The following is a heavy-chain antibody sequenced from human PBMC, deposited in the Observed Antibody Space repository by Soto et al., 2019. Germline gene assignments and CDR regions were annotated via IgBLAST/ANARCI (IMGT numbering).Heavy chain of an antibody. CDR3: ARDPFIPVSGTGRGYYYGMDV. Sequence: GGSLRLSCAASGFIVSDTYVNWVRQAPGKGLEWVSVISNRGDTHYADSVRGRFSLSRDISDNTLHLQMNNLRVEDTAVYYCARDPFIPVSGTGRGYYYGMDVWGQGTTVTVSS. CDR1: GFIVSDTY. CDR2: ISNRGDT. D-gene: IGHD1-7*01. V-gene: IGHV3-66*01. J-gene: IGHJ6*02.